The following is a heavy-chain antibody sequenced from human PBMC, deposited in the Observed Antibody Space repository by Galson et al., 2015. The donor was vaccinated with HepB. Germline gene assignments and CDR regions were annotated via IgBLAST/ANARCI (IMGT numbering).Heavy chain of an antibody. D-gene: IGHD3-10*01. Sequence: SVKVSCKVSGYTLTELSMHWVRQAPGKGLEWMGGFDPEDGETIYAQKFQGRVTMTEDTSTDTAYMELSSLRSEDTAVYYCATSSGTGGYNWFDPWGQGTLVTVSS. CDR1: GYTLTELS. CDR3: ATSSGTGGYNWFDP. J-gene: IGHJ5*02. V-gene: IGHV1-24*01. CDR2: FDPEDGET.